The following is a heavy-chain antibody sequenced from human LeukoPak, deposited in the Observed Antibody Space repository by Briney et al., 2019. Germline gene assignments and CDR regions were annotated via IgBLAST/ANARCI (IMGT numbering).Heavy chain of an antibody. CDR3: ASSLWFGPYYFDY. V-gene: IGHV3-53*01. CDR2: IYSGGST. J-gene: IGHJ4*02. Sequence: GGSLRLSCAASGFTVSSNYMSWVRQAPGKGLEWVSVIYSGGSTYYADSVKGRFTISRDNSKNTLYLQMNSLRAEDTAVYYCASSLWFGPYYFDYWGQGTLVTVSS. CDR1: GFTVSSNY. D-gene: IGHD3-10*01.